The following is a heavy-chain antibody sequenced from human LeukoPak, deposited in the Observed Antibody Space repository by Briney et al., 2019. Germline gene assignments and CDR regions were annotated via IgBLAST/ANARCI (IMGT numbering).Heavy chain of an antibody. CDR2: IYYRGST. D-gene: IGHD6-13*01. J-gene: IGHJ4*02. CDR3: ARLVGSSWYHEVLLGRDY. CDR1: GGSISSSSYY. Sequence: SETLSLTCTVSGGSISSSSYYWGWIRQPPGKGLEWIGYIYYRGSTYYNPSLKSRVTISVDTSKNQFSLKLSSVTAADTAVYYCARLVGSSWYHEVLLGRDYWGQGTLVTVSS. V-gene: IGHV4-39*01.